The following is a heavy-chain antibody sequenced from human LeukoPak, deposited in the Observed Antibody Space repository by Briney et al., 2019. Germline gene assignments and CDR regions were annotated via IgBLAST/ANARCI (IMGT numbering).Heavy chain of an antibody. Sequence: RASVKVSCKASGGTFSSYAISWVRQAPGQGLEWMGGIIPIFGTANYAQKFQGRVTITTDESTSTAYMELSSLRSEDTAVYYCASASPRYREIWFGESPPNYYYYMDVWGKGTTVTVSS. J-gene: IGHJ6*03. CDR3: ASASPRYREIWFGESPPNYYYYMDV. V-gene: IGHV1-69*05. CDR2: IIPIFGTA. D-gene: IGHD3-10*01. CDR1: GGTFSSYA.